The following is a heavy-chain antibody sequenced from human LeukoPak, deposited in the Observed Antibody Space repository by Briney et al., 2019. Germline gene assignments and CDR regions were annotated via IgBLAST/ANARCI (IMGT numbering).Heavy chain of an antibody. J-gene: IGHJ4*02. Sequence: GGSLRLSCAASGFTFSSYAMSWVRQAPGKGLEWVSAISGSGGGKYYADSVKGRFTISRDNSKTPLYLQMNSLRAEDTAVYYCAKDLLDLRLRELPREGLFDYWGQGTLVTVSS. CDR2: ISGSGGGK. V-gene: IGHV3-23*01. D-gene: IGHD3-16*01. CDR3: AKDLLDLRLRELPREGLFDY. CDR1: GFTFSSYA.